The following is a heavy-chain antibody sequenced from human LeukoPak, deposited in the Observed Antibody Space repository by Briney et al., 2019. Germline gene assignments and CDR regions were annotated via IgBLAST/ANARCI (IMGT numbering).Heavy chain of an antibody. V-gene: IGHV3-13*01. CDR2: GDT. CDR3: ARARRRGDRGSSWYRGMDV. Sequence: GDTYYPDSVKGRFTISRENAKNSLYLQMNSLRAGDTAVYYCARARRRGDRGSSWYRGMDVWGQGTTVTVSS. J-gene: IGHJ6*02. D-gene: IGHD6-13*01.